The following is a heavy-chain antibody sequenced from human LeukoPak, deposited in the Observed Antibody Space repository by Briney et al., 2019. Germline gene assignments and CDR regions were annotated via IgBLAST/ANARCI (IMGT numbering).Heavy chain of an antibody. CDR2: IYYSGST. CDR1: GGSVSSYY. Sequence: PSETLSLTCTVSGGSVSSYYWSWIRQPPGKGLEWIGYIYYSGSTNYNPSLKSRVTISVDTSKNQFSLKLSSVTAADTAVYYCACSNGGNLSRWGQGTLVTVSS. V-gene: IGHV4-59*02. J-gene: IGHJ4*02. D-gene: IGHD2-8*01. CDR3: ACSNGGNLSR.